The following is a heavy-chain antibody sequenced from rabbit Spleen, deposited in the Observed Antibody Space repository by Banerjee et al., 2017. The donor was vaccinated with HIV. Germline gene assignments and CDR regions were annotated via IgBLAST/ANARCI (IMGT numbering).Heavy chain of an antibody. CDR2: IDPVFGIT. V-gene: IGHV1S40*01. Sequence: QSLEESGGDLVKPGASLTLTCKASGVSLNDKDVMCWVRQAPGKGLEWIGYIDPVFGITYYANWVNGRFSISRENAQNTVFLQMTSLTAADTATYFCARDGAGGSYFALWGQGTLVTVS. CDR3: ARDGAGGSYFAL. J-gene: IGHJ3*01. D-gene: IGHD8-1*01. CDR1: GVSLNDKDV.